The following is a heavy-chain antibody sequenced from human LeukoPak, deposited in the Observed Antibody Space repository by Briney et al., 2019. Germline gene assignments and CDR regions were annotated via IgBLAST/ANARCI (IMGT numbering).Heavy chain of an antibody. V-gene: IGHV4-39*01. Sequence: SETLSLTCTVSGGSISSSSYYWGWIRQPPGKGLEWIGSIYYSGSTYYNPSLKSRVTISVDTSKNQFSLKLSSVTAADTAVYYCARPGYCSSTSCYLDYWGQGTLVAVSS. CDR1: GGSISSSSYY. D-gene: IGHD2-2*01. CDR3: ARPGYCSSTSCYLDY. CDR2: IYYSGST. J-gene: IGHJ4*02.